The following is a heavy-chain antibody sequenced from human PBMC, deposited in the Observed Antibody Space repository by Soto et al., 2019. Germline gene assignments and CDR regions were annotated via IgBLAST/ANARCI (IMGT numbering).Heavy chain of an antibody. CDR1: AFTFSNYA. CDR3: AKETLGYCSSGSCRIDY. CDR2: ISSSVGAT. V-gene: IGHV3-23*01. Sequence: GGSLRLPCAASAFTFSNYAMSRVPQAPGEGLEWVSGISSSVGATHYADSVKGRFTISRDNSKNTLYLQMNSLRGEDTVVYYCAKETLGYCSSGSCRIDYWGQGT. D-gene: IGHD2-15*01. J-gene: IGHJ4*02.